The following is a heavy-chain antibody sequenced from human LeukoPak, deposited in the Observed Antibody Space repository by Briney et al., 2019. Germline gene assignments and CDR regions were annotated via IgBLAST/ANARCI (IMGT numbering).Heavy chain of an antibody. V-gene: IGHV3-74*01. D-gene: IGHD6-13*01. CDR3: AKESTVTAAGTA. CDR1: GFTFSSYW. CDR2: INSDGSST. Sequence: PGGSLRLSCAASGFTFSSYWMHWVRQAPGKGLVWVSRINSDGSSTSYADSVKGRFTISRDNSKNTLYLQMNSLRAEDTAVYYCAKESTVTAAGTAWGQGTLVTVSS. J-gene: IGHJ5*02.